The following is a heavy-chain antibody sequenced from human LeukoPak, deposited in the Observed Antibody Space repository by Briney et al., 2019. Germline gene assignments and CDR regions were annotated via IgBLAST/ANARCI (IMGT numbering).Heavy chain of an antibody. Sequence: GGSLRLSCAASGFTFSSYWMHWVRQAPGKGLVWVSRINSDGSSTSYADSVKGRFTISRDNAKNTLYLQMNSLRAEDTAVYYCAKEGSVKQRYYYDSSGYFDYWGQGTLVTVSS. CDR3: AKEGSVKQRYYYDSSGYFDY. V-gene: IGHV3-74*01. CDR1: GFTFSSYW. CDR2: INSDGSST. J-gene: IGHJ4*02. D-gene: IGHD3-22*01.